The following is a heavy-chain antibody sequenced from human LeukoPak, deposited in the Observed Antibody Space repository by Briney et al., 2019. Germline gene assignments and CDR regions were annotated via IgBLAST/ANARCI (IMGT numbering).Heavy chain of an antibody. Sequence: GASVKASCKASGYTFTSYYMHWVRQAPGHGLEWMGIINPSGGSTSYAQKFQGRVTMTRDTSTSTVYMVLSSLRSEDTAVYYCAGPTKPHSGSYLGYWGQGTLVTVSS. CDR3: AGPTKPHSGSYLGY. D-gene: IGHD1-26*01. V-gene: IGHV1-46*01. CDR2: INPSGGST. CDR1: GYTFTSYY. J-gene: IGHJ4*02.